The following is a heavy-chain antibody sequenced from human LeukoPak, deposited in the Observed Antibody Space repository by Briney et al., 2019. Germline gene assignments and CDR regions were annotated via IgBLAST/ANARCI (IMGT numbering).Heavy chain of an antibody. Sequence: PSETLSLTCTVSGGSISTYYWSWIRQPPGKGLEWIGYVYYSGATNYNPSLKSRVTISLETSKNQFSLRLTSVTAADTAVYYCARRVAVTGIYCFDHWGQGTPVTVSS. CDR2: VYYSGAT. CDR1: GGSISTYY. D-gene: IGHD6-19*01. V-gene: IGHV4-59*08. CDR3: ARRVAVTGIYCFDH. J-gene: IGHJ4*02.